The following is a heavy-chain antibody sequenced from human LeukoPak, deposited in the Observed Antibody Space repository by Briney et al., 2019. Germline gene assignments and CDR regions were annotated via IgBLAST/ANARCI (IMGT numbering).Heavy chain of an antibody. CDR2: ISGSGVYT. CDR3: AKDRDGYGPYYFDH. Sequence: GGSLRLSCAASGFTFSSYAMTWVRQAPGKGLEWVSGISGSGVYTSYADSVKGRFTISRDNSKNTVYLQMNSLRAEDTALYYCAKDRDGYGPYYFDHWGQGTLVTVTS. V-gene: IGHV3-23*01. CDR1: GFTFSSYA. D-gene: IGHD5-18*01. J-gene: IGHJ4*02.